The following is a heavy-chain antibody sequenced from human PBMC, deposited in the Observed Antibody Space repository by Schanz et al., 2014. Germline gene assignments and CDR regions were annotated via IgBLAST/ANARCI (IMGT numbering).Heavy chain of an antibody. CDR1: GFTFSTYA. J-gene: IGHJ4*02. CDR3: ARSGSSNWYFFDY. CDR2: ITTGGNT. V-gene: IGHV3-23*01. D-gene: IGHD6-13*01. Sequence: VQLLQSGGALVQPGGSLRLSCSASGFTFSTYAMSWARQTPGKGLEWVSSITTGGNTYYRDSVKGRFIVSRDNSKNTLYLQMNSLRAEDTAVYYCARSGSSNWYFFDYWGQGTLXTVSS.